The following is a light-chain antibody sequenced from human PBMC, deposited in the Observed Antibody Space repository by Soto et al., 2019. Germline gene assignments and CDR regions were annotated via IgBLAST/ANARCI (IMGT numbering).Light chain of an antibody. J-gene: IGKJ1*01. V-gene: IGKV3-20*01. CDR3: QQYGDMWT. CDR2: GAS. Sequence: EIVLTQSPGTRSLCLRGIASLNCLASQSVRSSYLAWYQQQPGQAPRLLIHGASRRATGIPDRFSGSGSGTDFTLTINRLETEDFAVYFCQQYGDMWTFGQGTKVDI. CDR1: QSVRSSY.